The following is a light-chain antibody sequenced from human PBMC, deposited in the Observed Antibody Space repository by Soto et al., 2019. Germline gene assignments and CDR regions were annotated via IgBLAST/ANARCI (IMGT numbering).Light chain of an antibody. Sequence: DIPMTQSPSTLSGSVGDRVTITCRASQTISSWLAWYQQKPGKAPKLLIYKASTLKSGVPSRFNGSGSGTEFTLTISSLQPDDFATYYCQHYNSYSEAFGQGTKVDIK. CDR2: KAS. V-gene: IGKV1-5*03. CDR1: QTISSW. J-gene: IGKJ1*01. CDR3: QHYNSYSEA.